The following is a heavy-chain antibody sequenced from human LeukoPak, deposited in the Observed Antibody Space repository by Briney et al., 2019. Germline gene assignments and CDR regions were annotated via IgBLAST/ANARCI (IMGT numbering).Heavy chain of an antibody. J-gene: IGHJ4*02. D-gene: IGHD6-13*01. CDR2: ISYDGGNK. CDR3: AKGRESSRWYVAGSMELDY. V-gene: IGHV3-30*18. Sequence: SGGSLRLSCAASGSTFSSYGMHWVRQAPGKGLEWVALISYDGGNKYYTDSVKGRLTISRDNSKNTLYLQMNSLRPEDTAVYHCAKGRESSRWYVAGSMELDYWGQGTLVTVSS. CDR1: GSTFSSYG.